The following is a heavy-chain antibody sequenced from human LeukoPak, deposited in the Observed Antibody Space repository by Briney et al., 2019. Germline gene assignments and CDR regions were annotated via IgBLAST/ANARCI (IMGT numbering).Heavy chain of an antibody. J-gene: IGHJ6*02. CDR2: FDPEQGIT. Sequence: ASVKVSCKVSGYTLTELSMHWVRQAPGKGLEWMGGFDPEQGITIYAQKLQGRVTMTEDTSTDTAYMELSSLRSDDTAVYYCARGGHIVVVTASRNYYGMDVWGQGTTVTVSS. D-gene: IGHD2-21*02. CDR3: ARGGHIVVVTASRNYYGMDV. CDR1: GYTLTELS. V-gene: IGHV1-24*01.